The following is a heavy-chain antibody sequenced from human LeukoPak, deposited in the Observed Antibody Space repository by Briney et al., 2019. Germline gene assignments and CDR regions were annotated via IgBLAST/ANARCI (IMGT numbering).Heavy chain of an antibody. CDR1: GFTFSSYA. Sequence: GGSLRLSCAASGFTFSSYAMSWVRQAPGKGLEWVSTVGGSGGSTYYADSVKGRFTISRDNSKNTLYLQMNSLRAEDTAVYYCAKNGGYCSSTRCYRFDYWGQGTLVTVSS. CDR2: VGGSGGST. D-gene: IGHD2-2*01. CDR3: AKNGGYCSSTRCYRFDY. V-gene: IGHV3-23*01. J-gene: IGHJ4*02.